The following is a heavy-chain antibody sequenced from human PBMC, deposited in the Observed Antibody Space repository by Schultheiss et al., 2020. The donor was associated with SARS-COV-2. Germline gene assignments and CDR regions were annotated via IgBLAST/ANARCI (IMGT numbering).Heavy chain of an antibody. V-gene: IGHV3-30*04. CDR2: ISYEGSSK. J-gene: IGHJ4*02. Sequence: GGSLRLSCAASGFTFSSYPMHWVRQAPGKGLEWVAVISYEGSSKYYADSVRGRFTISRDTSKNTLYLQMNSLTAEDTAMYYCAGKLQSAYWGQGTLVTVSS. D-gene: IGHD4-11*01. CDR3: AGKLQSAY. CDR1: GFTFSSYP.